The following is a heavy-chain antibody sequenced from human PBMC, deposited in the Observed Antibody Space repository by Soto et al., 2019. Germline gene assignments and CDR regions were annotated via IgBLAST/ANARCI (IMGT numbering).Heavy chain of an antibody. J-gene: IGHJ6*02. CDR2: NIPIFGTA. Sequence: QVQLVQSGAEVKKPGSSVKVSCKASGGTFSSYASSWVRQAPGQGLEWMGGNIPIFGTANYAQKFQGRVTITADDSTSTAYMELSSMRSEDTAVYYCARDHWGNWNSTLYYYYGMDVWGQGTTVTVSS. CDR1: GGTFSSYA. CDR3: ARDHWGNWNSTLYYYYGMDV. D-gene: IGHD1-7*01. V-gene: IGHV1-69*12.